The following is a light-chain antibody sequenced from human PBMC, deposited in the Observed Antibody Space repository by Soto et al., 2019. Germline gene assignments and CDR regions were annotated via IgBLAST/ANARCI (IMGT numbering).Light chain of an antibody. V-gene: IGLV1-47*01. Sequence: QSVLTQPPSASGTPGQRVTISCSGSSSNIGSNFVYWYQQFPGTAPKLLIYRNNQRPSGVPDRFSGSKSGTSASLAISGLPSEDEADYYCAAWDETLIEVFGTGTKVTVL. CDR1: SSNIGSNF. CDR3: AAWDETLIEV. CDR2: RNN. J-gene: IGLJ1*01.